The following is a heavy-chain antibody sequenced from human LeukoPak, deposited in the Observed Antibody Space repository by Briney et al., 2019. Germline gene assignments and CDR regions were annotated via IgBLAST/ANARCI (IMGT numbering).Heavy chain of an antibody. D-gene: IGHD4-17*01. Sequence: VASVTVSFTASGYTFTSYGISWVRQAPGQGLEWMGWISAYNGNTNYAQKLQGRVTMTTDTATSTAYMELRSLRSDDTAVYYCVTNPYGDYAGVDYWGQGTLVTVSS. CDR3: VTNPYGDYAGVDY. CDR2: ISAYNGNT. J-gene: IGHJ4*02. CDR1: GYTFTSYG. V-gene: IGHV1-18*01.